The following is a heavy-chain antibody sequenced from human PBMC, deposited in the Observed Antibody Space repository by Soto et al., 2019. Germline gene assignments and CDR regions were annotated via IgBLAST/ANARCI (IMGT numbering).Heavy chain of an antibody. CDR2: INAGNGNT. J-gene: IGHJ5*02. CDR1: GYTFTSYA. CDR3: ARDLGYSGYDGDNWFDP. V-gene: IGHV1-3*01. Sequence: GASVKVSCKASGYTFTSYAMRWVRQAPGQRLEWMGWINAGNGNTKYSQKFQGRVTITRDTSASTAYMEPSSLRSEDTAVYYCARDLGYSGYDGDNWFDPWGQGTLVTVSS. D-gene: IGHD5-12*01.